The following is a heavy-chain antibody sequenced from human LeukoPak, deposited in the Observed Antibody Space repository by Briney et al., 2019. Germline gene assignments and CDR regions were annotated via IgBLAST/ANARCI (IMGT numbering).Heavy chain of an antibody. D-gene: IGHD4/OR15-4a*01. J-gene: IGHJ4*02. V-gene: IGHV1-8*01. Sequence: GASVKVSCKASGYTFTSYDINWVRQATGQGLEWMGWMNPNSGNTSYAQKFQGRVTMTRNTSINTAYMELSSLRSEDTAVYCCAIIYGGSKIDYWGQGTLVTVSS. CDR3: AIIYGGSKIDY. CDR1: GYTFTSYD. CDR2: MNPNSGNT.